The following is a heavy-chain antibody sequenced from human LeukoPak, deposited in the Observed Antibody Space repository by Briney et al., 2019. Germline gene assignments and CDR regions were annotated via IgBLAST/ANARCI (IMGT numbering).Heavy chain of an antibody. D-gene: IGHD3-22*01. CDR3: AHRRGGLYYDRSGYRTPGFDY. V-gene: IGHV2-5*01. CDR2: LYRNDDR. J-gene: IGHJ4*02. CDR1: GFSLRPSGVG. Sequence: SGPTQVNPTKTRTQLCNFSGFSLRPSGVGVGWIRQPPGKALEWLALLYRNDDRRYWPSLKTMLTITKDTSKNQVLLTMTNMDPVDTATYYCAHRRGGLYYDRSGYRTPGFDYWGQGTLVTVSS.